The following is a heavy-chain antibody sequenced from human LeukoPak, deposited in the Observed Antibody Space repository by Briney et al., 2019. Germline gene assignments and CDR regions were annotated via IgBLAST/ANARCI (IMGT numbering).Heavy chain of an antibody. D-gene: IGHD3-16*01. J-gene: IGHJ4*02. V-gene: IGHV3-23*01. CDR3: VNRAAVGDAYYFDY. Sequence: GSLRLSCAASGYTFSSYAMSWVRPAPGKGLEWVSAISGSGGSTYYADSVKGRFTISRDNSKNTLYLQMNSLRAEDTAVYYCVNRAAVGDAYYFDYWGQGTLVTVSS. CDR1: GYTFSSYA. CDR2: ISGSGGST.